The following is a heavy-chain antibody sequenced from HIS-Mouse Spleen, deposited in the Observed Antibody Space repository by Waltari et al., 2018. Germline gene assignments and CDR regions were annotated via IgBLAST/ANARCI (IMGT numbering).Heavy chain of an antibody. CDR1: CASISSSSYY. J-gene: IGHJ2*01. Sequence: QLQLQESGPGLVKPSETLSLTCPVSCASISSSSYYRGWIRQPPGKGLEWIGSIYYSGSTYYNPSLKSRVTISVDTSKNQFSLKLSSVTAADTAVYYCAREIPYSSSWYDWYFDLWGRGTLVTVSS. V-gene: IGHV4-39*07. CDR3: AREIPYSSSWYDWYFDL. CDR2: IYYSGST. D-gene: IGHD6-13*01.